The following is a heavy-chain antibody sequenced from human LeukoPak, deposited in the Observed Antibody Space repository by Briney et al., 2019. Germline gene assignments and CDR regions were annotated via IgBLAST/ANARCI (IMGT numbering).Heavy chain of an antibody. CDR1: GFTFSSYS. V-gene: IGHV3-48*01. Sequence: GGSLRLSCAASGFTFSSYSMNWVRQAPGKGLEWVSYISSSSSTIYYADSVKGRFTISRDNAKNSLYLQMNSLRAEDTAVHYCAIPDEIAAHSFYYWGQGTLVTVSS. CDR3: AIPDEIAAHSFYY. D-gene: IGHD6-13*01. J-gene: IGHJ4*02. CDR2: ISSSSSTI.